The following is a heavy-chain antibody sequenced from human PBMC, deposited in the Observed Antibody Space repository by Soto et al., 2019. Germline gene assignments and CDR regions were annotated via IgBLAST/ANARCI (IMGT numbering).Heavy chain of an antibody. CDR1: GGSISSYY. CDR2: IYYSGST. J-gene: IGHJ4*02. Sequence: QVQLQESGPGLVKPSETLSLTCTVSGGSISSYYWSWIRQPPGKGLEWIGYIYYSGSTNYNPSLKSRVTISVDTSKNQFSLKLSSVTAADTAVYYCAREPSSGWYGAFDYWGQGTLVTVSS. V-gene: IGHV4-59*01. D-gene: IGHD6-19*01. CDR3: AREPSSGWYGAFDY.